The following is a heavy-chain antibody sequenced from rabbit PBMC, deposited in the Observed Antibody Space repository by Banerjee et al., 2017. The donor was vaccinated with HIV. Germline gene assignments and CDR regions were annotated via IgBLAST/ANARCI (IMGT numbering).Heavy chain of an antibody. D-gene: IGHD1-1*01. CDR2: IVAGSSGRT. CDR1: GFDLSSYYY. J-gene: IGHJ6*01. Sequence: QEQLEESGGGLVKPEGSLTLTCKASGFDLSSYYYMCWVRQAPGKGLEWIGCIVAGSSGRTYYASWAKGRFTISKTSSTRVTLQMTSLTAADTATYFCAKTTYIDNVDGDFWGPGTLVTVS. V-gene: IGHV1S45*01. CDR3: AKTTYIDNVDGDF.